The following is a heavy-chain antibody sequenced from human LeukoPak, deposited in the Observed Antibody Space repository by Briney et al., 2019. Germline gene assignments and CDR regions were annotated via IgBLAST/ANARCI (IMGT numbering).Heavy chain of an antibody. CDR2: INTSGGST. CDR3: ARAGGYCGRISCPYYFDY. D-gene: IGHD2-15*01. V-gene: IGHV1-46*01. J-gene: IGHJ4*02. Sequence: ASVKVSCKASGYSFSSHHMHWVRQAPGQGLEWMGIINTSGGSTNYAQKFQGRVTMTRDMSTSTVYMELSSLRSEDTAVYYCARAGGYCGRISCPYYFDYWGQGSLVAVSS. CDR1: GYSFSSHH.